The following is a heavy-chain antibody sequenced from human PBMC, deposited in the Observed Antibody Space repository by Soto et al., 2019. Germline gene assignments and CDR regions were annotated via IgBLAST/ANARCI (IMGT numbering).Heavy chain of an antibody. CDR2: IIPIFGTA. CDR1: GGTFSSYA. D-gene: IGHD3-3*01. CDR3: ASSPQKYDFPPRNWFDP. Sequence: SVKVSCKASGGTFSSYAISWVRQAPGQGLEWMGGIIPIFGTANYAQKFQGRVTITADESTSTAYMELSSLRSEDTAVYYCASSPQKYDFPPRNWFDPWGQETRVTFSS. J-gene: IGHJ5*02. V-gene: IGHV1-69*13.